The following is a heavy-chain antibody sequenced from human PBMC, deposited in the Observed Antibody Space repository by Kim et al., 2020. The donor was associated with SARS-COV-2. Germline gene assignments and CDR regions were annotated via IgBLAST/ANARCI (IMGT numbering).Heavy chain of an antibody. J-gene: IGHJ3*02. CDR2: ISYSGTT. D-gene: IGHD3-3*01. CDR1: GASIGTTNYY. V-gene: IGHV4-39*01. CDR3: ARTPRGISRRTFDI. Sequence: SETLSLTCTVSGASIGTTNYYWGWIRQSPGKGLEWLGSISYSGTTYYNPSFESRVTISIDTSRNQFFLKLSSLTAADTAVYYCARTPRGISRRTFDIWGQGTMVTVSS.